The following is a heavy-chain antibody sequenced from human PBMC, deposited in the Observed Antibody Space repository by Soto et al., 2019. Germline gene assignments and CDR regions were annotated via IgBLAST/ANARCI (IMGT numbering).Heavy chain of an antibody. CDR1: GFTFSSYA. D-gene: IGHD3-3*01. J-gene: IGHJ4*02. V-gene: IGHV3-23*01. CDR2: ISASGGST. CDR3: AKVSGNPDY. Sequence: PVGSLRLSCAASGFTFSSYAMTWVRQAPGKGLEWVSGISASGGSTYYADSVKGRFTISRDNSKNTLSLQMNSLRAEDTTVYYCAKVSGNPDYWGQGTLVTVSS.